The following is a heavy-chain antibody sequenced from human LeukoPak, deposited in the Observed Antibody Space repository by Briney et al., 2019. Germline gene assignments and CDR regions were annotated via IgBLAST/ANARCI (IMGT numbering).Heavy chain of an antibody. D-gene: IGHD6-13*01. Sequence: ASVKVSCKASGYTFTGYYMHWVRQAPGQGLEWVGWINPNSGGTNYAQKFQGRVTMTRDTSISTAYMELSRLRSDDTAVYYCARDPEQQLAYFDYWGQGTLVTVSS. CDR3: ARDPEQQLAYFDY. CDR2: INPNSGGT. CDR1: GYTFTGYY. J-gene: IGHJ4*02. V-gene: IGHV1-2*02.